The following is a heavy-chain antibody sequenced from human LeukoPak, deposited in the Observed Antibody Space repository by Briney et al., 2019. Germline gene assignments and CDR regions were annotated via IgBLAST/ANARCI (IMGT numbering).Heavy chain of an antibody. Sequence: ASLKVSCKASGYTFTSYGISWVRQAPGQGLEWMGCICAYNGTTNYAQKLRGRVTMTTDTSTSTAYMELRSLRSDDTAVYYCARRAPDYYDSSGYLVPQYYFDYWGQGTLVTVSS. CDR2: ICAYNGTT. CDR3: ARRAPDYYDSSGYLVPQYYFDY. J-gene: IGHJ4*02. V-gene: IGHV1-18*01. D-gene: IGHD3-22*01. CDR1: GYTFTSYG.